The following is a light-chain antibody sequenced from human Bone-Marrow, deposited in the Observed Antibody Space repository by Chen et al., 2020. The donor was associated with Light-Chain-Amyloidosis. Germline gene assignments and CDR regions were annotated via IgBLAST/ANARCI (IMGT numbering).Light chain of an antibody. Sequence: DIVLTQSPGTLSLSPGEGANLSCRASQTISSNYLTWYQQKFGQAPRLLIYGSSSMAPGIPDRFTGSGSGTDFTLTINRLEPEDFAMYYCQQYGTSPLTFGGGTKVEIK. V-gene: IGKV3-20*01. CDR3: QQYGTSPLT. CDR1: QTISSNY. J-gene: IGKJ4*01. CDR2: GSS.